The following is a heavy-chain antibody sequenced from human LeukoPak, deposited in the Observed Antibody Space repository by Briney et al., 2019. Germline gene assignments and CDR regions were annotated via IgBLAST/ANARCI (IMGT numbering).Heavy chain of an antibody. Sequence: GGSLRLSCAASGFTFSSYAMHWVRQAPGKGLEWVAVISYDGSNKYYADSVKGRFTISRDNSKNTLYLQMNSLRAEDTAVYYCARGDSSHDYWGQGTLVTVSS. CDR2: ISYDGSNK. D-gene: IGHD2-21*02. V-gene: IGHV3-30*04. J-gene: IGHJ4*02. CDR3: ARGDSSHDY. CDR1: GFTFSSYA.